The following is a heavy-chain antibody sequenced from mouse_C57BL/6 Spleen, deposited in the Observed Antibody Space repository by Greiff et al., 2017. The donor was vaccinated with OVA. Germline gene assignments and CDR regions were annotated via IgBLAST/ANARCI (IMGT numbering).Heavy chain of an antibody. Sequence: QVQLKQSGAELVRPGTSVKLSCKASGYTFTSYWMHWVKQRPGQGLEWIGVIDPSDSYTNYNQKFKGKATLTVDTSSSTAYMQLSSLTSEDSAVYYCARGRDGSTGWYFDVWGTGTTVTVSS. J-gene: IGHJ1*03. CDR3: ARGRDGSTGWYFDV. CDR1: GYTFTSYW. CDR2: IDPSDSYT. D-gene: IGHD2-3*01. V-gene: IGHV1-59*01.